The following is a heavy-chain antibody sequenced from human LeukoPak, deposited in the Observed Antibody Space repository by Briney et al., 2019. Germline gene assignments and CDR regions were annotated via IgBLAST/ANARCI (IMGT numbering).Heavy chain of an antibody. V-gene: IGHV1-46*01. Sequence: ASVKVSFKASGYTFTSYYMHWVRQDPGQGLEWMGIINPSGGDTSYAQKFQGRLTMTRDTSTNTVYMELTSLRSEDTAVYYCAREVMDNLRFDYWGQGTLVTVSS. J-gene: IGHJ4*02. CDR3: AREVMDNLRFDY. CDR1: GYTFTSYY. CDR2: INPSGGDT. D-gene: IGHD1-14*01.